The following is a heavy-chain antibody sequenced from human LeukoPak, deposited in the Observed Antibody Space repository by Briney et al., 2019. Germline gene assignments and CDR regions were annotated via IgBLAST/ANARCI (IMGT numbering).Heavy chain of an antibody. V-gene: IGHV1-3*01. CDR3: ATRFSSSPPFFRY. CDR2: INAGNGNT. Sequence: ASVKVSCKASGYTFTSYAMHWVLQAPGQRLEWMGWINAGNGNTKYSQKFQGRVTMTEDTSTDTAYMELSSLRSEDTAVYYCATRFSSSPPFFRYWGQGTLVTVSS. J-gene: IGHJ4*02. D-gene: IGHD6-13*01. CDR1: GYTFTSYA.